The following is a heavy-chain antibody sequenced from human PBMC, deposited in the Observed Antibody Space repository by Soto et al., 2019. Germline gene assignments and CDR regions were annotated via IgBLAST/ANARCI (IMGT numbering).Heavy chain of an antibody. CDR1: GDSVTSVSDY. V-gene: IGHV4-61*01. J-gene: IGHJ6*02. CDR2: IYYSGSA. CDR3: ARGVGFGYYYYHMDL. D-gene: IGHD3-10*01. Sequence: PSETLSLTCTVPGDSVTSVSDYWSWIRQPPGKGLEWIGYIYYSGSADYNPSLGSRVTISIDTSKNQFSLKLTSVTAADTAVYYCARGVGFGYYYYHMDLWGQGTTVTVS.